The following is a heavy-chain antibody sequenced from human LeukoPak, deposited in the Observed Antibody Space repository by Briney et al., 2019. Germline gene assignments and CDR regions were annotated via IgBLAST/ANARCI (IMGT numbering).Heavy chain of an antibody. CDR1: GVTLSSYA. J-gene: IGHJ4*02. Sequence: GGSLRLSCAASGVTLSSYAMSWARQAPGKGLEWVSGISGSGDNTYYADSVKGRFTISSDNSKNTLYVQVNSLGTEDTAAYYCAKGSYYDSGGSFYFDYWGQGTLVTVSS. D-gene: IGHD3-22*01. V-gene: IGHV3-23*01. CDR3: AKGSYYDSGGSFYFDY. CDR2: ISGSGDNT.